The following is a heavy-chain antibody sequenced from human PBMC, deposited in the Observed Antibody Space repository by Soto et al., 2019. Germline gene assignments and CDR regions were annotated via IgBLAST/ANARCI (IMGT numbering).Heavy chain of an antibody. CDR1: GFTFSSLA. J-gene: IGHJ4*02. D-gene: IGHD3-10*01. V-gene: IGHV3-23*01. Sequence: GGFLRLSCGAFGFTFSSLAMRWVSQAPGKGLERVSAISGSGGSTYYADSVKGRFTISRDNSKNTLYLQMNSLRAEDTAVYYCAKDPGHGSGSYPYYFDYWGQGTLVTVSS. CDR2: ISGSGGST. CDR3: AKDPGHGSGSYPYYFDY.